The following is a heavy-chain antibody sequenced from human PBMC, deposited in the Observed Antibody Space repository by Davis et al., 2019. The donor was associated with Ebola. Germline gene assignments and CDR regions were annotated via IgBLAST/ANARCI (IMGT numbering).Heavy chain of an antibody. Sequence: PGGSLRLSCAASGFSFNKYALSWVRQTPGKGLEWVSAISGSGGNTYYADSVKGRFTISRDNSKNTLYLQMNSLRAEDTAICYCATMGLGVITDLPFDYWGQGTLVTVSS. CDR3: ATMGLGVITDLPFDY. J-gene: IGHJ4*02. CDR1: GFSFNKYA. CDR2: ISGSGGNT. V-gene: IGHV3-23*01. D-gene: IGHD3-3*01.